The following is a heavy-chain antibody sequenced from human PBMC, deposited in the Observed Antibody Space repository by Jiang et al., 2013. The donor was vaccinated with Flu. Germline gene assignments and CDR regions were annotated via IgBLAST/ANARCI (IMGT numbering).Heavy chain of an antibody. CDR3: AHRQVRFGSDREYYFDY. V-gene: IGHV2-5*02. CDR1: GFSLSTSGVG. D-gene: IGHD3-3*01. J-gene: IGHJ4*02. Sequence: KPTQTLTLTCTFSGFSLSTSGVGVGWIRQPPGKALEWLALIYWDDDKRYSPSLKSRLTITKDTSKNQVVLTMTNMDPVDTATYYCAHRQVRFGSDREYYFDYWGQGTLVTVSS. CDR2: IYWDDDK.